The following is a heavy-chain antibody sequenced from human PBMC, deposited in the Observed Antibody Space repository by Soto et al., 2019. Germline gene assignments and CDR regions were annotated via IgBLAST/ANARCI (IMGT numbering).Heavy chain of an antibody. CDR3: ARGGGGYNRYFDY. J-gene: IGHJ4*02. CDR1: GGTFSSYT. V-gene: IGHV1-69*02. CDR2: IIPILGIA. Sequence: QVQLVQSGAEVKKSGSSVKVSCKASGGTFSSYTISWVRQAPGQGLEWMGRIIPILGIANYAQKFQGRVTITADKSTSTAYMELSSLRSEDTAVYYCARGGGGYNRYFDYWGQGTLVTVSS. D-gene: IGHD3-16*01.